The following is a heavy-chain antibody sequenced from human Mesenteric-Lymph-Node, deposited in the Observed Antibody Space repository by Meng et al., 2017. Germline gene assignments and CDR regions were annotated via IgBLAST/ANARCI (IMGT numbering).Heavy chain of an antibody. V-gene: IGHV3-30*04. CDR3: ARDHDFRRLDY. CDR2: ISYDGSNK. Sequence: QGQVVESGGGVVQPGRSLRLSCAASGFTFSSYAMHWVRQAPGKGLEWVAVISYDGSNKYYADSVKGRFTISRDNSKNTLYLQMNSLRAEDTAVYYCARDHDFRRLDYWGQGTLVTVSS. CDR1: GFTFSSYA. D-gene: IGHD3-3*01. J-gene: IGHJ4*02.